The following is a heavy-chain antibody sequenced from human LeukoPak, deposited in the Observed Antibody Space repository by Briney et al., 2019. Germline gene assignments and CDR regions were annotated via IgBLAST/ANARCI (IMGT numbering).Heavy chain of an antibody. CDR1: GVSISSGDYY. Sequence: SETLSLTCTVSGVSISSGDYYWSWIRQPPGKGLEWVGYTYYSGSAYYNPSLKSRATISVDTSKNQFSLKLSSVTAADTAVYFCARPYYYDSRIDPWGQGTLVTVSS. V-gene: IGHV4-30-4*01. CDR3: ARPYYYDSRIDP. D-gene: IGHD3-22*01. CDR2: TYYSGSA. J-gene: IGHJ5*02.